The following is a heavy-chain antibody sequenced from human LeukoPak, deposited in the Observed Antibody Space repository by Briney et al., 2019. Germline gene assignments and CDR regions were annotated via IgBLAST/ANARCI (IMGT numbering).Heavy chain of an antibody. CDR2: IYYSGST. D-gene: IGHD2-2*01. J-gene: IGHJ6*03. CDR1: GGSISSYY. V-gene: IGHV4-59*01. Sequence: SETLSLTCTVSGGSISSYYWSWIRRPPGKGLEWIGYIYYSGSTNYNPSLKSRVTISVDTSKNQFSLKLSSVTAADTAVYYCASASSWYYYMDVWGKGTTVTVSS. CDR3: ASASSWYYYMDV.